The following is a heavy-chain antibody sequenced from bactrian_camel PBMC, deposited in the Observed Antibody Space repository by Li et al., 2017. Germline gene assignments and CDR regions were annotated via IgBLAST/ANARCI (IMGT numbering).Heavy chain of an antibody. Sequence: VQLVESGGGTVKPGGSPRLSCQASGYSTSGSYCMGWFRQAPGKEREGVAVISTVGGSTYYSDSVKGRATVSRDSAKNTVYLRMDSLKPEDTAMYYCVSGPPPNWSNNWNRLSPSAYKYWGQGTQVTVSS. D-gene: IGHD8*01. V-gene: IGHV3S40*01. CDR1: GYSTSGSYC. J-gene: IGHJ4*01. CDR3: VSGPPPNWSNNWNRLSPSAYKY. CDR2: ISTVGGST.